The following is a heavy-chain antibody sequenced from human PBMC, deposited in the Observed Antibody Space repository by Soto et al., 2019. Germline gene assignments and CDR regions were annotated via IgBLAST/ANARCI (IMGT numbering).Heavy chain of an antibody. CDR3: ARTYYDFWSGYLNPYYYYGMDV. CDR2: MNPNSGNT. CDR1: GYTFTSYD. Sequence: GASVKVSCKASGYTFTSYDINWVRQATGQGLEWMGWMNPNSGNTGYAQKFQGRVTMTRNTSISTAYMELSSLRSEDTAVYYCARTYYDFWSGYLNPYYYYGMDVWGQGTTVTVSS. J-gene: IGHJ6*02. V-gene: IGHV1-8*01. D-gene: IGHD3-3*01.